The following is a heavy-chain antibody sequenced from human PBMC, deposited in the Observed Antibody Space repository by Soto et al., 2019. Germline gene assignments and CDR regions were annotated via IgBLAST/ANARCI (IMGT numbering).Heavy chain of an antibody. V-gene: IGHV4-30-2*01. D-gene: IGHD2-2*01. Sequence: SETPSLTCTVSGGSISSGGYSWSWIRQPPGKGLEWIGYMYHSGSTDYNPSLKSRVTISIDRSKNQFSLKLSSVTAADTAVYYCARVPDRWGQGTLVTVSS. CDR3: ARVPDR. CDR1: GGSISSGGYS. J-gene: IGHJ5*02. CDR2: MYHSGST.